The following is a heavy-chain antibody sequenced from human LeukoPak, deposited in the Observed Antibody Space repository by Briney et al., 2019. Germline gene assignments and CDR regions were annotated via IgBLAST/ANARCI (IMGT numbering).Heavy chain of an antibody. D-gene: IGHD3-10*02. CDR3: ARDRSWVFSGPFDI. CDR1: GFTFSSYA. V-gene: IGHV3-23*01. CDR2: ISGSGGST. J-gene: IGHJ3*02. Sequence: QPGGSLRLSCAASGFTFSSYAMHWVRQARGKGREWVPAISGSGGSTYYADSVKGRFTVSRDNSKNTLYLQMNSLRAEDTAVYYCARDRSWVFSGPFDIWGRGTMVTVSS.